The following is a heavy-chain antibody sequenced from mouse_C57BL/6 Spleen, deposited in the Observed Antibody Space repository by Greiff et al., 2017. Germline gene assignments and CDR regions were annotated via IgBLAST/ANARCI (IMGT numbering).Heavy chain of an antibody. J-gene: IGHJ2*01. CDR2: INPGGGGT. V-gene: IGHV1-54*01. D-gene: IGHD2-5*01. CDR3: ERYDSKYGGDY. CDR1: GYAFTNYL. Sequence: QVQLQQSGAELVRPGTSVKVSCKASGYAFTNYLIEWVKQRPGQGLEWIGVINPGGGGTNYNEKFKGKATLTADKSSSTAYMQLSSLTSEDSAVSFCERYDSKYGGDYWGQGTTLTVSS.